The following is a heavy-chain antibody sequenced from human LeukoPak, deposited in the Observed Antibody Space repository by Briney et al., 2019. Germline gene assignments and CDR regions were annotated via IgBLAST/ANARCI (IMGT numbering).Heavy chain of an antibody. Sequence: ASVKVSCKASGGTFSSYAISWVRQAPGQGLEWMGGIIPIFGTANYALKFQGRVTITADESTSTAYMELSSLRSEDTAVYYCARGYSYGIHLDYWGQGTLVTASS. D-gene: IGHD5-18*01. CDR1: GGTFSSYA. J-gene: IGHJ4*02. V-gene: IGHV1-69*13. CDR3: ARGYSYGIHLDY. CDR2: IIPIFGTA.